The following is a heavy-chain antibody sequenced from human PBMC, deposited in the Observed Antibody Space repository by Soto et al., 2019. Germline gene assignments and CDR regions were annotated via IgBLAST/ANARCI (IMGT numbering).Heavy chain of an antibody. CDR3: AHRLTYGSGSDYFDS. V-gene: IGHV2-5*02. CDR1: GFSLSTSGVG. D-gene: IGHD3-10*01. J-gene: IGHJ4*02. Sequence: QITLKESGPTLVKPTQTLTLTCTFSGFSLSTSGVGVGWIRQPPGKALEWLVVIYWDDDKRYSPSLKGRLTITKDTPKTQVVLTMTNMDPGDTATYYCAHRLTYGSGSDYFDSWGQGTLVTVSS. CDR2: IYWDDDK.